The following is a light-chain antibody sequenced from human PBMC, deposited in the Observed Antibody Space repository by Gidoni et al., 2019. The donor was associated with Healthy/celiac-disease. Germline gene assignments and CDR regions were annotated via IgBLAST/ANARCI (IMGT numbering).Light chain of an antibody. CDR3: QQYNNWPRT. CDR2: GAS. J-gene: IGKJ1*01. CDR1: QSVSSN. Sequence: EIVMTQSPATLSVSPGERATLSSRASQSVSSNLAWYQQQPGQAPRLRIYGASTRATGIPARFSGSGSGTEFTLTISSLQSEDFAVYYCQQYNNWPRTFGQGTKVEIK. V-gene: IGKV3-15*01.